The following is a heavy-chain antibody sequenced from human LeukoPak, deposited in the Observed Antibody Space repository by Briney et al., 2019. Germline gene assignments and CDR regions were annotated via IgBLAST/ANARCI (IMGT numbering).Heavy chain of an antibody. V-gene: IGHV6-1*01. CDR1: GDSVSSNSAA. J-gene: IGHJ5*02. CDR3: ARSTALVGDDWVDP. D-gene: IGHD2-21*01. Sequence: SQTLSLTCAISGDSVSSNSAAWNWIRQSPSRGLEWLGRTVYRSKWYYDYAISVQSRITINADTSKNQFSLHLNSATPEDTAVYYCARSTALVGDDWVDPWGQGTLVTVSS. CDR2: TVYRSKWYY.